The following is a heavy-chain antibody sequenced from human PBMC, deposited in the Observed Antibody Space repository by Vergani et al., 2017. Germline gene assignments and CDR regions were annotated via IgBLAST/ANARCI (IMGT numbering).Heavy chain of an antibody. V-gene: IGHV3-30*02. CDR2: IQFDGSNQ. Sequence: QVQLVESGGGVVQRGGSLRLSCATSGFTLSNYDMQWIRQGRGKGLEFVAFIQFDGSNQYYADSVQGRFTLSRDFSKNTLYLQMNSLRTDDTATYYCAKHFRGWGIDYWGQGTQVIVSS. J-gene: IGHJ4*02. CDR3: AKHFRGWGIDY. D-gene: IGHD3-16*01. CDR1: GFTLSNYD.